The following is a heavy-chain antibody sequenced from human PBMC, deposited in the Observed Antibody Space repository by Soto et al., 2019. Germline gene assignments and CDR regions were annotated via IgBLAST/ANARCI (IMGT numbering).Heavy chain of an antibody. Sequence: QVQLQESCPGLVKPSQTLSLTCTVSGVSLNSGDYYWTWIRQPPGEGLDWVGCVHYSGRTSYNPFLRSRLSMSLDASKNLFSLQLSSVTAADTAVYYCVRRRGYSYGLHDYWGQGTLVTVPS. CDR1: GVSLNSGDYY. V-gene: IGHV4-30-4*01. CDR3: VRRRGYSYGLHDY. J-gene: IGHJ4*02. CDR2: VHYSGRT. D-gene: IGHD5-18*01.